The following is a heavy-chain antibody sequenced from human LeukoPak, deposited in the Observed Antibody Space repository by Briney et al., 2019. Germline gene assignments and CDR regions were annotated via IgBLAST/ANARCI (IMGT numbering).Heavy chain of an antibody. D-gene: IGHD2-2*01. V-gene: IGHV4-34*01. J-gene: IGHJ6*02. Sequence: SETLSLTCTVYGVSFSGYYLSWIRQPPGKGLEWIGEINHSGSTNYNPSLKSRVTISVDTSKNQFSLKLSSVTAADTAVYYCARARVVPAAMPSGGMDVWGQGTTVTVSS. CDR2: INHSGST. CDR1: GVSFSGYY. CDR3: ARARVVPAAMPSGGMDV.